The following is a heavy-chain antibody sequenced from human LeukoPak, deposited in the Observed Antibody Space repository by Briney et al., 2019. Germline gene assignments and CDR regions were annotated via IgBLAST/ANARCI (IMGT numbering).Heavy chain of an antibody. CDR3: AKETARPAGVFEN. CDR2: IIPIFGAA. Sequence: ASVNVSCKASGRTFSSYAISWVRQAPGQGLEWMGGIIPIFGAANYAQKFQGRVTITADESTSTAYMELSSLRAEDTAVYYCAKETARPAGVFENWGQGTRVTVSS. D-gene: IGHD1-14*01. V-gene: IGHV1-69*13. J-gene: IGHJ4*02. CDR1: GRTFSSYA.